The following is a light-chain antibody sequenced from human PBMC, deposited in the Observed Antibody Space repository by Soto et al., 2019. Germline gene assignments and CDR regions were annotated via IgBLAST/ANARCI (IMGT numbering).Light chain of an antibody. J-gene: IGKJ1*01. CDR3: MQPLENFRT. CDR2: LGS. V-gene: IGKV2-28*01. CDR1: ARLLHKNGYNY. Sequence: PLSLSVTPGEAAPISCMSSARLLHKNGYNYVDWYMQKPGQSPQLLIYLGSNRASGVPDRFSDSGSDTYFTLEISRVEADDVGVYYCMQPLENFRTFGQGTKVDI.